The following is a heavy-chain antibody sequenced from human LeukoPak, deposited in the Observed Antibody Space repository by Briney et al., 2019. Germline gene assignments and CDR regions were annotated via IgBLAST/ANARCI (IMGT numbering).Heavy chain of an antibody. CDR3: AKGGTTVVDY. Sequence: PGGSLRLSCAVSGFTFSGYAMSWVRQAPGKGLEWVSTISGSGDYTYYADSVKGRFTISRDNAKNTLYLQMNSLRAEDTAVYYCAKGGTTVVDYWGQGTLVTVSS. CDR1: GFTFSGYA. CDR2: ISGSGDYT. J-gene: IGHJ4*02. D-gene: IGHD4-23*01. V-gene: IGHV3-23*01.